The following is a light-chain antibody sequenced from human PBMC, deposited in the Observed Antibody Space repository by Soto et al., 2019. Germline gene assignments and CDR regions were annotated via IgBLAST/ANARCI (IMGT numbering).Light chain of an antibody. CDR3: QQYDDDPPT. Sequence: DIQMTQSPSSLSASVGDRVTITCQASQDISNYLNWYQQKPGKAPELLIYDASNLERGVPSRFSGSGSGTDFTFTISSLQPEDFATYYCQQYDDDPPTFGPGTKVDF. J-gene: IGKJ3*01. V-gene: IGKV1-33*01. CDR1: QDISNY. CDR2: DAS.